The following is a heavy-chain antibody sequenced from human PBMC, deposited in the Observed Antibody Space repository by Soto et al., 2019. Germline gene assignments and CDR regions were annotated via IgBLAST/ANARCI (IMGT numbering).Heavy chain of an antibody. D-gene: IGHD3-22*01. J-gene: IGHJ6*02. CDR2: INGDETHR. V-gene: IGHV3-74*01. Sequence: GGSLRLSSADPGFTFVNYLMHWVRQVSVKGLMLVSRINGDETHRSYADFAKGRFTISRDNAQNSLYLQMNSLRAEDTAVYYCARFYYDSSGYLPSPYYYYYGMDVWGQGT. CDR1: GFTFVNYL. CDR3: ARFYYDSSGYLPSPYYYYYGMDV.